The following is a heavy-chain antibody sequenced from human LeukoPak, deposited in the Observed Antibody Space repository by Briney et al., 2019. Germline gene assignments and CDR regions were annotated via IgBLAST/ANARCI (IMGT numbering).Heavy chain of an antibody. CDR3: ARDRNRNYSCDY. J-gene: IGHJ4*02. CDR1: GFTFSSHA. CDR2: ISYDGSIK. D-gene: IGHD2/OR15-2a*01. V-gene: IGHV3-30-3*01. Sequence: PGGSLRLSCAASGFTFSSHAMHAVRQAPGKGLEWVAFISYDGSIKYYADSVKGRFTISRDNSKNTLYLQMSSLRTEDTAVYYGARDRNRNYSCDYWGQGTLVSVSS.